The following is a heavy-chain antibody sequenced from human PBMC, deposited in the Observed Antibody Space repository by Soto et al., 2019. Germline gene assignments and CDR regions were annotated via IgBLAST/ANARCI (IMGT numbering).Heavy chain of an antibody. D-gene: IGHD3-10*01. V-gene: IGHV1-18*01. CDR1: GYTFTSYG. CDR3: ARVPLLWFGEDLLSPLHIRNDY. J-gene: IGHJ4*02. Sequence: QVQLVQSGAEVKKPGASVKVSCKASGYTFTSYGISWVRQAPGQGLEWMGWISAYNGNTNYAQKLQGRVTMTTDTSTRTGDLALSSLRSDDTAVYYCARVPLLWFGEDLLSPLHIRNDYWGQGTLVTVSS. CDR2: ISAYNGNT.